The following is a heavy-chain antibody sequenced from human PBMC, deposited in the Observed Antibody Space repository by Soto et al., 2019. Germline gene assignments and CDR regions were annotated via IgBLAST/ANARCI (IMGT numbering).Heavy chain of an antibody. D-gene: IGHD3-16*02. CDR2: ISGSGGST. CDR1: GFSFIYAW. J-gene: IGHJ4*02. V-gene: IGHV3-23*01. Sequence: SLRLSCAGSGFSFIYAWMTWVRQAPGKGLEWVSAISGSGGSTYYADSVKGRFTISRDNSKNTLYLQMNSLRAEDTAVYYCAKDFTMITFGGVIVTPYYFDYWGQGTMVTVS. CDR3: AKDFTMITFGGVIVTPYYFDY.